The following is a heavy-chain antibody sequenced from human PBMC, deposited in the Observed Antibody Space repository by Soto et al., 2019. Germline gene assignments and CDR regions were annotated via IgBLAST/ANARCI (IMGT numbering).Heavy chain of an antibody. J-gene: IGHJ6*02. D-gene: IGHD4-4*01. CDR2: INHSGST. V-gene: IGHV4-34*01. CDR1: GGSFSGYC. Sequence: SETLSLTCAVYGGSFSGYCWSWIRQPPGKGLEWIGEINHSGSTNYNPSLKSRVTISVDTSKNQFSLKLSSVTAADTAVYYCARGYSNYEQDHYYYYGMDVWGQGTTVTVSS. CDR3: ARGYSNYEQDHYYYYGMDV.